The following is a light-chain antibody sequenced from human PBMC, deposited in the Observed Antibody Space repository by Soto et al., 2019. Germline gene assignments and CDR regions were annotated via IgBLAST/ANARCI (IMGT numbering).Light chain of an antibody. CDR3: HQYGTSPQT. Sequence: EILLTQSPGSLFLSPGGSPTLSRRSSQSVDNTHVAWYQQRPGQAPRLLIYDAYRRAIGVTDRFSGGGSGTDFTLTISGLEPADFAVYFCHQYGTSPQTFGQGTKVDIK. J-gene: IGKJ1*01. CDR2: DAY. CDR1: QSVDNTH. V-gene: IGKV3-20*01.